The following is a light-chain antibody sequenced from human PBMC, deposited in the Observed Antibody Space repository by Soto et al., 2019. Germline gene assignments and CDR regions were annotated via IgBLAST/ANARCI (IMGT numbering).Light chain of an antibody. CDR2: DAS. V-gene: IGKV3-11*01. Sequence: IVLTQSPATLSLSPGERATLSCRASQSVSSYLAWYQQKPGQAPRLLIYDASNRATGIPARFSGSVSGTDCTITISSLETEDFSVYYCQQRSNWPGTFGPGTKVDIK. CDR3: QQRSNWPGT. J-gene: IGKJ3*01. CDR1: QSVSSY.